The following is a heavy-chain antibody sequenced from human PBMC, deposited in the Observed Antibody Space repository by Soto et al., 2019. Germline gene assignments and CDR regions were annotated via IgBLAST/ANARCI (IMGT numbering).Heavy chain of an antibody. Sequence: PSETLSLTCAVYCGSFSGYYWSWIRQPPGKGLEWIGEINHSGSTNYNPSLKSRVTISVDTSKNQFSLKLSSVTAADTAVYYCARGALRYFDWLFRPYYFDYWGQGTLVTVSS. J-gene: IGHJ4*02. D-gene: IGHD3-9*01. V-gene: IGHV4-34*01. CDR3: ARGALRYFDWLFRPYYFDY. CDR2: INHSGST. CDR1: CGSFSGYY.